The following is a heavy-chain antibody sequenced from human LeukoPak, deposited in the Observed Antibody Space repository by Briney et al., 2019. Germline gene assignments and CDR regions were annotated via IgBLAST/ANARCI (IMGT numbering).Heavy chain of an antibody. CDR3: ARPHSSSWYFDY. CDR2: IYYSGST. D-gene: IGHD6-13*01. J-gene: IGHJ4*02. V-gene: IGHV4-39*01. Sequence: PSETLSLTCTVSGGSISSSSYYWGWIRRPPGKGLEWIGSIYYSGSTYYNPSLKSRVTISVDTSKNQFSLKLSSVTAADTAVYYCARPHSSSWYFDYWGQGTLLTVSS. CDR1: GGSISSSSYY.